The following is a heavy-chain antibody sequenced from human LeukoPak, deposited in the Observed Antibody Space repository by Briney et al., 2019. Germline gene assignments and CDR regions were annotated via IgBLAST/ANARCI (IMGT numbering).Heavy chain of an antibody. CDR3: ARGGYYVLDY. J-gene: IGHJ4*02. CDR2: IYYSGST. Sequence: SETLSLTCTVSGGSISSYYWSWLRQPPGKGLEWIGYIYYSGSTNYNPSLKSRVTISVDTSKNQFSLKLSSVTAADTAVYYCARGGYYVLDYWGQGTLVTVSS. CDR1: GGSISSYY. D-gene: IGHD3-10*02. V-gene: IGHV4-59*01.